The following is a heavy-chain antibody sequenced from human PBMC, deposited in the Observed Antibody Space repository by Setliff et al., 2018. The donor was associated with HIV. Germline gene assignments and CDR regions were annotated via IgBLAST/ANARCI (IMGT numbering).Heavy chain of an antibody. J-gene: IGHJ4*02. CDR2: ISGDNGNT. CDR3: ASLGYSYGPDFDY. CDR1: GYTFTNNG. V-gene: IGHV1-18*01. D-gene: IGHD5-18*01. Sequence: ASVKVSCKASGYTFTNNGTNWVRQAPGQGLEWMGWISGDNGNTNAQKLQGRVTMTTDTSASTAYMELSSLRSEDTAVYYCASLGYSYGPDFDYWGQGTLVTVSS.